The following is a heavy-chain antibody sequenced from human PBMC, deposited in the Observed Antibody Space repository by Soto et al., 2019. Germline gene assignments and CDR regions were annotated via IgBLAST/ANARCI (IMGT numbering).Heavy chain of an antibody. CDR3: APGGATGGDR. D-gene: IGHD2-8*02. CDR1: GFPFSSFE. CDR2: ISSSDSTI. V-gene: IGHV3-48*03. J-gene: IGHJ4*02. Sequence: VQLVESGGGLVQPGGSLRLSCAASGFPFSSFEMNWVRQAPGKGLEWVSYISSSDSTIYYADSVQGRFTISRDNAKNSLYLQMNSLRAEDTAVYYCAPGGATGGDRWGQGTLVTVSS.